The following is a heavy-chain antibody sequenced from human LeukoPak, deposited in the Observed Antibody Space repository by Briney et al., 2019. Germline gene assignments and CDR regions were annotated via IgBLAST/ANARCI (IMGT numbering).Heavy chain of an antibody. CDR1: GGSISSSSYY. V-gene: IGHV4-39*07. CDR2: IYYSGST. J-gene: IGHJ4*02. CDR3: ARDLSRYFDWLLPFDY. Sequence: KSSETLSLTCTVSGGSISSSSYYWGWIRQPPGKGLEWIGSIYYSGSTYYNPSLKSRVTISVDTSKNQFSLKLSSVTAADTAVYYCARDLSRYFDWLLPFDYWGQGTLVTVSS. D-gene: IGHD3-9*01.